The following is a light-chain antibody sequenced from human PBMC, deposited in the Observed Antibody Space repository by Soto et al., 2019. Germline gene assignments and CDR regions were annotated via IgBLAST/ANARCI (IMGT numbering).Light chain of an antibody. Sequence: EIVLTQSPGTLSLSPGERATLSCRASQSVSRNLAWYQQKLGQAPRLLIYDASTRSTGIPARFSGSGSGTEFTLTISSLQPDDFATYYCQQYNSYSFGQGTKVDIK. V-gene: IGKV3-15*01. CDR1: QSVSRN. CDR2: DAS. J-gene: IGKJ1*01. CDR3: QQYNSYS.